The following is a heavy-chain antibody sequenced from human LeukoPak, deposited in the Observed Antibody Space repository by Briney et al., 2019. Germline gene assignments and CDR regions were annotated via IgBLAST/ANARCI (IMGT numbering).Heavy chain of an antibody. V-gene: IGHV4-4*02. D-gene: IGHD3-10*01. CDR2: IYHSGST. CDR3: ARGPNTMVRGVIKGAFDY. CDR1: GGSISSSNW. J-gene: IGHJ4*02. Sequence: SGTLSLTCAVSGGSISSSNWWSWVRQPPGKGLEWIGEIYHSGSTNYNPSLKSRVTISVDKSKNQFSLKLSSVTAADTAVYYCARGPNTMVRGVIKGAFDYWGQGTLVTVSS.